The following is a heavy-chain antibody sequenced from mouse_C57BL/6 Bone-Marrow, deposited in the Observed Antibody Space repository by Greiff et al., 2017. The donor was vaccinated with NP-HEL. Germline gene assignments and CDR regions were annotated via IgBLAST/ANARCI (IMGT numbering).Heavy chain of an antibody. CDR3: ASYGYDPFAY. CDR1: GYPFTSYW. Sequence: QVQLKQPGAELVKPGASVKMSCKASGYPFTSYWITWVKQRPGQGLEWIGDIYPGSGSTNYNEKFKSKATLTVDTSSSTAYMQLSSLTSEDSAVYYCASYGYDPFAYWGQGTLVTVSA. J-gene: IGHJ3*01. V-gene: IGHV1-55*01. D-gene: IGHD2-2*01. CDR2: IYPGSGST.